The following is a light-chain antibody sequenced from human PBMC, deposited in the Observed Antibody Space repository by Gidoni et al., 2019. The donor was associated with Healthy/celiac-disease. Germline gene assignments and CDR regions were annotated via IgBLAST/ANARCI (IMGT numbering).Light chain of an antibody. CDR3: QQSYSVMYT. CDR1: QSISSY. J-gene: IGKJ2*01. Sequence: DIQMTQSPSSLSASVGDRVTITCRASQSISSYLNWYQQKPGKAPKLLIYAASSLQSGVPSRFSGSGSGTDFTLTISSLQPEDFATYYCQQSYSVMYTFXQXTKLQIK. V-gene: IGKV1-39*01. CDR2: AAS.